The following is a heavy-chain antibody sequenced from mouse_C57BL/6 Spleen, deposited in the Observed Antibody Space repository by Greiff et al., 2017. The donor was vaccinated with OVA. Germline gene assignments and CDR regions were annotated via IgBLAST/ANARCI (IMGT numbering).Heavy chain of an antibody. V-gene: IGHV1-81*01. J-gene: IGHJ3*01. CDR1: GYTFTSYG. Sequence: QVQLQQSGAELARPGASVKLSCKASGYTFTSYGISWVKQRPGQGLEWIGEIYPRSGNTYYNEKFKGKATLTADKSSSTAYMELRSLTSEDSAVYFCARWAAQATWFAYWGQGTLVTVSA. CDR2: IYPRSGNT. D-gene: IGHD3-2*02. CDR3: ARWAAQATWFAY.